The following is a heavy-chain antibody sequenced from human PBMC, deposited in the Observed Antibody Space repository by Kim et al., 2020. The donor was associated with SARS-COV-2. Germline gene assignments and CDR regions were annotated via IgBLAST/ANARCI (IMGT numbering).Heavy chain of an antibody. V-gene: IGHV3-23*01. J-gene: IGHJ6*02. D-gene: IGHD4-17*01. Sequence: GGSLRLSCAATGFTFSTYAMSWVRQAPGRGLEWVSIIGGDGEKTYYADSVKGRFTISRDNSRNTLSLQMSGLRVDDTAIYYCARGPLLRYGMDVWAQGT. CDR3: ARGPLLRYGMDV. CDR1: GFTFSTYA. CDR2: IGGDGEKT.